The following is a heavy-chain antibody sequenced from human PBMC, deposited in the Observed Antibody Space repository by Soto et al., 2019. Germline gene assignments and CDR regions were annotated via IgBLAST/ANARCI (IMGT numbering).Heavy chain of an antibody. CDR3: ARALWVYVSGSYPSPYNGMDV. CDR2: IIPIFGTA. J-gene: IGHJ6*02. CDR1: GGTFSSYA. V-gene: IGHV1-69*01. D-gene: IGHD3-10*01. Sequence: QVQLVQSGAEVKKPGSSVKVSCKASGGTFSSYAISWVRQAPGQGLEWMGGIIPIFGTANYAQKFQGRVTITADESTSTASMELSSLRSEDTAVYYCARALWVYVSGSYPSPYNGMDVWGQGTTVTVSS.